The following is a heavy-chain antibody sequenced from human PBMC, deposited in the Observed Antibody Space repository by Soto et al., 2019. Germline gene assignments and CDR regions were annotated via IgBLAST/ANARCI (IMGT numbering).Heavy chain of an antibody. CDR3: AREDSYDSSGPYFDY. CDR1: GGSISSGGYY. J-gene: IGHJ4*02. V-gene: IGHV4-61*08. D-gene: IGHD3-22*01. Sequence: SETLSLTCTVSGGSISSGGYYWSWIRQHPGKGLEWIGYIYYSGSTNYNPSLKSRVTISVDTSKNQFSLKLSSVTAADTAVYNCAREDSYDSSGPYFDYWGKEPLVTVPS. CDR2: IYYSGST.